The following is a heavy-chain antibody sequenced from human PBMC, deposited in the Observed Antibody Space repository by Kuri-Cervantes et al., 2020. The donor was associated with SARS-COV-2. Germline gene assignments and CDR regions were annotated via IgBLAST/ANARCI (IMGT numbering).Heavy chain of an antibody. Sequence: GESLKISCAASGFTFSGYSMNWIRQAPGKGLEWVASIDSSSYYIYHADSVKGRLTISRGNAKASLYLQMNSLKPEDTAVYYCARGGRYYFDYWGQGSLVTVSS. CDR2: IDSSSYYI. J-gene: IGHJ4*02. CDR1: GFTFSGYS. CDR3: ARGGRYYFDY. D-gene: IGHD1-26*01. V-gene: IGHV3-21*01.